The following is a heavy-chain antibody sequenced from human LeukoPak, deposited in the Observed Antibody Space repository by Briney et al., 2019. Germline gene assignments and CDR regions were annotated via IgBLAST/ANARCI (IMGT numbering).Heavy chain of an antibody. V-gene: IGHV4-39*07. CDR2: IYYSGST. J-gene: IGHJ4*02. CDR1: GGSISISGYY. D-gene: IGHD6-13*01. Sequence: PSETLSLTCTVSGGSISISGYYWAWIRQPPGKGLEWIGSIYYSGSTYYNPSLKSRVTISVDTSKNQFSLKLSSVTAADTAVYYCARIRAAAATYFDYWGQGTLVTVSS. CDR3: ARIRAAAATYFDY.